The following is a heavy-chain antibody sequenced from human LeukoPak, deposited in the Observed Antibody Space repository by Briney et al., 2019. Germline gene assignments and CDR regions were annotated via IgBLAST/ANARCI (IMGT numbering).Heavy chain of an antibody. CDR2: SGTDGDT. V-gene: IGHV3-23*01. CDR1: GFSFSSTA. CDR3: AKKTPGTYPFDY. Sequence: GGSLRLSCAASGFSFSSTAMNWVRQAPGQGLEWVSASGTDGDTYYADSVQGRFTISRDNSRTTLYLQMTSLRADDTAVYYCAKKTPGTYPFDYWGQGTLVTVSP. J-gene: IGHJ4*02. D-gene: IGHD6-13*01.